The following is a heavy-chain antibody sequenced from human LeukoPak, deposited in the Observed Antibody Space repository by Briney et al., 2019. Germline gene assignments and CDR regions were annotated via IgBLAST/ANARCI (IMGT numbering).Heavy chain of an antibody. CDR3: ARGLRGLGY. CDR2: INHSGST. Sequence: SETLSLTCTVSGGSISSSSYYWSWIRQPPGKGLEWIGEINHSGSTNYNPSLKSRVTISVDTSKNQFSLRLSSVTAADTAVYYCARGLRGLGYWGQGTLVTVSS. CDR1: GGSISSSSYY. V-gene: IGHV4-39*07. D-gene: IGHD7-27*01. J-gene: IGHJ4*02.